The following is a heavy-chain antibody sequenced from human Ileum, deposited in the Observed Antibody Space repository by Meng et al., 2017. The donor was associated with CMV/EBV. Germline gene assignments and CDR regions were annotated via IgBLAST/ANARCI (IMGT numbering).Heavy chain of an antibody. CDR3: AREGHCGGDCSYFDY. CDR2: IIPILGIA. CDR1: GGTFRHYT. V-gene: IGHV1-69*04. Sequence: SGGTFRHYTISWVRQAPGQGLEWMGRIIPILGIANYAQKFHGRVTITADKSTSTAYMELSSLRSEDTAVYYCAREGHCGGDCSYFDYWGQGTLVTVSS. D-gene: IGHD2-21*01. J-gene: IGHJ4*02.